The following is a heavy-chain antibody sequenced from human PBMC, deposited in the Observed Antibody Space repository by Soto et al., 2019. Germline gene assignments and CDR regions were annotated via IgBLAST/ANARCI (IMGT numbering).Heavy chain of an antibody. V-gene: IGHV4-39*01. Sequence: SETLSLTCSVSGDSINSDNYYWGWIRQPPGKGLEWIGSIYYRGNAYYNPSLKTRVTISLDKSKSQFSLKLNSVTAADSAVYFCARLEGLATISYYFDYWGQGTLVTVSS. CDR3: ARLEGLATISYYFDY. D-gene: IGHD3-9*01. CDR1: GDSINSDNYY. CDR2: IYYRGNA. J-gene: IGHJ4*02.